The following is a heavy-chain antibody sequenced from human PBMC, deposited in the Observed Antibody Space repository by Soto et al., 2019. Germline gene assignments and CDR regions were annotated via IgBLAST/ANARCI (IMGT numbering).Heavy chain of an antibody. CDR2: ISAYNGGT. CDR1: GYTFTSYG. CDR3: ARGDSTYCSNGVCSLFYNHDMAV. Sequence: ASAKPSSKDSGYTFTSYGISSLRQANGQGLEWMGWISAYNGGTSTAQKLQGWVTMTTDTSISTASMELTRLTSDDTAIYYCARGDSTYCSNGVCSLFYNHDMAVLVQGTTVTGSS. V-gene: IGHV1-18*01. D-gene: IGHD2-8*01. J-gene: IGHJ6*02.